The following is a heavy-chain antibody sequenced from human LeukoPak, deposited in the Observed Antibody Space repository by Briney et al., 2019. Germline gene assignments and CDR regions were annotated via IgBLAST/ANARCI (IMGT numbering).Heavy chain of an antibody. CDR1: GYTFTGYY. CDR2: INPNSGGT. J-gene: IGHJ4*02. V-gene: IGHV1-2*02. CDR3: AAIIVGATLGGY. D-gene: IGHD1-26*01. Sequence: GASVKVSCKASGYTFTGYYMHWVRQAPGQGLEWMGWINPNSGGTNYAQKFQGRVTMTRDTSISTAYMELSRLRSDDTAVYYSAAIIVGATLGGYWGQGTLVTVSS.